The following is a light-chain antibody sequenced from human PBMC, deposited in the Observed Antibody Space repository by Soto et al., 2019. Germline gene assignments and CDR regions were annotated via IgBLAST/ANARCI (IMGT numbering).Light chain of an antibody. CDR1: SSKLGTNS. V-gene: IGLV1-44*01. CDR3: AAWDDSLNGFYV. J-gene: IGLJ1*01. Sequence: SLLTQPPSASGAPGQRVTISFSGGSSKLGTNSVNWYQQLPGRAPKLLIYNNDLRPSGVPDRFSGSKSGTSASLAISGLQSEDEADYYCAAWDDSLNGFYVFGIGTKVTVL. CDR2: NND.